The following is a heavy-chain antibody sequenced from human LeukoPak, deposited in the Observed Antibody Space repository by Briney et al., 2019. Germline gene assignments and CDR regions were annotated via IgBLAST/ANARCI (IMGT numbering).Heavy chain of an antibody. D-gene: IGHD5-18*01. J-gene: IGHJ4*02. V-gene: IGHV1-24*01. CDR3: VTGFTTMAVDYFDY. CDR1: GQTLTDLS. CDR2: SDTEDGER. Sequence: ASVKVSCKVSGQTLTDLSIHWLRQPPGKGLEWRGGSDTEDGERIYAQMSQGRVTMTEDTSIDTAYMELSSLRSEDMAVYYCVTGFTTMAVDYFDYWGQGTLVTVSP.